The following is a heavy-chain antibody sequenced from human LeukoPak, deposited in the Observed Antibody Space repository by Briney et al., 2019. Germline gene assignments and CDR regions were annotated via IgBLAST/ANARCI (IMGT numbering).Heavy chain of an antibody. V-gene: IGHV3-21*01. CDR2: ISSSSSYI. CDR3: ARGSGRYFDWLGDWFDP. Sequence: GGSLRLSCAASGFTFSSYSMNWVRQAPGKGLEWVSSISSSSSYIYYADSVKGRFTISRDNAKNSLYLQMNSLRAEDTAVHYCARGSGRYFDWLGDWFDPWGQGTLVTVSS. D-gene: IGHD3-9*01. CDR1: GFTFSSYS. J-gene: IGHJ5*02.